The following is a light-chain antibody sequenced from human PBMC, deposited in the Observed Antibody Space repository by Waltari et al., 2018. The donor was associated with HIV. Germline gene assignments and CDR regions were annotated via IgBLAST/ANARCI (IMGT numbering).Light chain of an antibody. V-gene: IGKV3-15*01. CDR1: QSISSK. CDR2: SAS. CDR3: QQYNNWPPIT. Sequence: EIVMTQSPATLSLSPGERATLSYRASQSISSKLAWYQQKPGQPPRLLIYSASTRVAGIPARFSGSGSGTEFTLTISSLQSEDFAVYYCQQYNNWPPITFGGGTKVEIK. J-gene: IGKJ4*01.